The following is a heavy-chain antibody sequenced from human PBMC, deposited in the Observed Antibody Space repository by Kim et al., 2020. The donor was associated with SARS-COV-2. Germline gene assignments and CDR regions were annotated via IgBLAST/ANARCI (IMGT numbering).Heavy chain of an antibody. CDR1: GFTFSSYS. D-gene: IGHD3-9*01. CDR3: ARDDSRSGGLTGYYYYYGMDV. Sequence: GWSLRLSCAASGFTFSSYSMNWVRQAPGKGLEWVSSISSSSSYIYYADSVKGRFTISRDNAKNSLYLQMNSLRAEDTAVYYCARDDSRSGGLTGYYYYYGMDVWGQGTTVTVSS. J-gene: IGHJ6*02. V-gene: IGHV3-21*01. CDR2: ISSSSSYI.